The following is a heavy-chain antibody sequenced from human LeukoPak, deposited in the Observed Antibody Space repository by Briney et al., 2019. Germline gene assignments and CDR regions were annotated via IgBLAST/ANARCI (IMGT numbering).Heavy chain of an antibody. Sequence: GGSLRLSCAAPGFTFSSFWMSCVRHAPGKGLEWVANIKGDGDAIYYLGSVKGRFSISRDNAKNLLFLQMSNLTAEDTAVYYCSRDGNSFDYWGQGVLVTVSS. V-gene: IGHV3-7*01. J-gene: IGHJ4*02. D-gene: IGHD1-26*01. CDR1: GFTFSSFW. CDR3: SRDGNSFDY. CDR2: IKGDGDAI.